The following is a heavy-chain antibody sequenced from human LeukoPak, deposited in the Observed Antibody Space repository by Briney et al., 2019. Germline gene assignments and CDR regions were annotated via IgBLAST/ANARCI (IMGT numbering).Heavy chain of an antibody. Sequence: SATLSLTCAVSGGSMRNYYWSWLRQPPGKGLEWIGYTYDSGSSSYNPSLRSRVSISIDTSKNQFSLNLSSVTAADTAVYYCARGWASSWYYFDFWGQGTLVTVSS. J-gene: IGHJ4*02. CDR2: TYDSGSS. CDR1: GGSMRNYY. V-gene: IGHV4-59*01. D-gene: IGHD2-2*01. CDR3: ARGWASSWYYFDF.